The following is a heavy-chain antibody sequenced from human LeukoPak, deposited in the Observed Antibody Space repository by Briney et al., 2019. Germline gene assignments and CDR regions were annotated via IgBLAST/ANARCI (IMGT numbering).Heavy chain of an antibody. CDR3: ARAYHSSWYLNWFDP. CDR2: IYHNGNT. D-gene: IGHD6-13*01. Sequence: SETLSLTCTVSGGSISSSSYYWGWIRQPPRKGLEWIGSIYHNGNTYYNPSLKSRVTISVDTSKNEFSLKLSSVTAADTAVYYCARAYHSSWYLNWFDPWGQGTLVTVSS. CDR1: GGSISSSSYY. J-gene: IGHJ5*02. V-gene: IGHV4-39*07.